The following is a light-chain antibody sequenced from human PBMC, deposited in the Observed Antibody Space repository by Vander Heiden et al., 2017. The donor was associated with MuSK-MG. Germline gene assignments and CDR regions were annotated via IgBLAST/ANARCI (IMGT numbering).Light chain of an antibody. CDR1: QSVLYSSNNKNY. CDR3: QQYYSTPT. Sequence: DIVMTQAPDSLALSRGEGSTFSWQSSQSVLYSSNNKNYLAWYQQKPGQPPKLLIHWASTRESGVPDRFSGSGSGTDFTLTISSLQSEDVAVYYCQQYYSTPTFGQGTKLEIK. J-gene: IGKJ2*01. V-gene: IGKV4-1*01. CDR2: WAS.